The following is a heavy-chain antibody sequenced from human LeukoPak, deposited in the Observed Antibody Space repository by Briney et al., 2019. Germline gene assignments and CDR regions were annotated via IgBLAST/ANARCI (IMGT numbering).Heavy chain of an antibody. J-gene: IGHJ6*03. CDR2: IYTSGST. V-gene: IGHV4-4*07. CDR1: GYSISSGYY. CDR3: ARDRSGVIRGADYYYYMDV. Sequence: SETLSLTCTVSGYSISSGYYWSWIRQPAGKGLEWIGRIYTSGSTNYNPSLKSRVTMSVDTSKNQFSLKLSSVTAADTAVYYCARDRSGVIRGADYYYYMDVWGKGTTVTISS. D-gene: IGHD1-26*01.